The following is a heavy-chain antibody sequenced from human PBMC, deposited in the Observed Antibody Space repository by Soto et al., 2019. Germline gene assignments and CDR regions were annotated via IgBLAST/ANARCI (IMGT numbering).Heavy chain of an antibody. Sequence: QVQLVESGGGVVQPGRSLRLSCAASGFTFSSYAMHWVRQAPGKGLEWVAVISYDGSNKYYADSVKGRFTISRDNSKNTLYLQMNSLRAEDTAVYYCARDRTSNYYYDMDVWGQGTTVTVSS. CDR2: ISYDGSNK. J-gene: IGHJ6*02. CDR1: GFTFSSYA. CDR3: ARDRTSNYYYDMDV. D-gene: IGHD2-2*01. V-gene: IGHV3-30-3*01.